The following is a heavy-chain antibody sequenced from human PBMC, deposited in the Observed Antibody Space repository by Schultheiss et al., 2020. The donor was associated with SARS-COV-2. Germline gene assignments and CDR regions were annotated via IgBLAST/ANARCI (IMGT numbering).Heavy chain of an antibody. CDR2: IYHSGST. D-gene: IGHD6-13*01. V-gene: IGHV4-4*02. CDR1: GGSISSSNW. Sequence: SETLSLTCAVSGGSISSSNWWSWVRQPPGKGLEWIGEIYHSGSTNYNPSLKSRVTISVDKSKNQFSLKLSSVTAADTAVYYCARDLRIAAADYYGMDVWGQGTTVTVSS. J-gene: IGHJ6*02. CDR3: ARDLRIAAADYYGMDV.